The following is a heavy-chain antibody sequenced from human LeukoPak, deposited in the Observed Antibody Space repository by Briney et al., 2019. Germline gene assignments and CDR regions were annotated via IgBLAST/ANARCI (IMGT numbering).Heavy chain of an antibody. CDR1: GFTFSSYS. CDR2: IKEDGSEK. Sequence: SGGSLRLSCAGSGFTFSSYSMTWVRQAPGKGLEWVANIKEDGSEKSYVDSVKGRFTISRDNAKNSLYLQMNSLRAEDTAVYYCARDDYGWGSHPYWGQGTLVTVSS. J-gene: IGHJ4*02. CDR3: ARDDYGWGSHPY. D-gene: IGHD3-10*01. V-gene: IGHV3-7*04.